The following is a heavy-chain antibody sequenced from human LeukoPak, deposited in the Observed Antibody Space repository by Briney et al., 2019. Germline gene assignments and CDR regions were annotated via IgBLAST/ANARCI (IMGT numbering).Heavy chain of an antibody. J-gene: IGHJ6*02. Sequence: GGSLRLSCAASGFAFSRYWMHWVRQAPGKGLVWVSRIEGDGSSTTYADYVKGRFTISRDNYKNTLYLQMDSLRAEDMAMYYCAKVPYSDYGSGRPPFMDVWGQGTTVAVSS. D-gene: IGHD3-10*01. CDR1: GFAFSRYW. CDR3: AKVPYSDYGSGRPPFMDV. V-gene: IGHV3-74*01. CDR2: IEGDGSST.